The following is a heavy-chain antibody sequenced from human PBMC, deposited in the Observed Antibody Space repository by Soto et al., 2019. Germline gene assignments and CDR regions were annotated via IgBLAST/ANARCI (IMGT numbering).Heavy chain of an antibody. Sequence: SLRLSCAASGFTFSSYEMNWVRQAPGKGLEWISYIGSSGAIYYADSVKGRFTISRDNAKNSLYLQMNSLRAEDTAVYYCARDRSDCSGGTCYGNWFDSWGQGTLVTVSS. CDR2: IGSSGAI. V-gene: IGHV3-48*03. CDR3: ARDRSDCSGGTCYGNWFDS. J-gene: IGHJ5*01. CDR1: GFTFSSYE. D-gene: IGHD2-15*01.